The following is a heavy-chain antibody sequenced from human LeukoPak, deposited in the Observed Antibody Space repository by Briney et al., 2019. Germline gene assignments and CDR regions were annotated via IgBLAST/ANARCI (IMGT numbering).Heavy chain of an antibody. D-gene: IGHD2-21*01. V-gene: IGHV1-2*02. CDR2: INPNSGGT. CDR1: GYTFTGYY. J-gene: IGHJ4*02. Sequence: ASVKVSCKASGYTFTGYYMHWVRQAPGQGLEWMGWINPNSGGTNYAQKFQGRVTMTRDTSISTAYMELSRLRSDDTAVYYCARDLWQLALGGGYWGQGTLVTVSS. CDR3: ARDLWQLALGGGY.